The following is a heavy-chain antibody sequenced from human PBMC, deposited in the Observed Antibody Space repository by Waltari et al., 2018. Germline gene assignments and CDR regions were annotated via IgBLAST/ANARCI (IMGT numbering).Heavy chain of an antibody. J-gene: IGHJ4*02. CDR3: ARLHSANY. CDR1: GFPFSSYR. CDR2: INADGSEK. D-gene: IGHD2-15*01. Sequence: EVQVVESGGDLVQPGGSLRLSCAASGFPFSSYRMTGVRQAPGKGLEWVANINADGSEKEYVDSVKGRFTISRDNAKNSLYLQMNSLRVEDTAVYYCARLHSANYWGQGTLVTVSS. V-gene: IGHV3-7*01.